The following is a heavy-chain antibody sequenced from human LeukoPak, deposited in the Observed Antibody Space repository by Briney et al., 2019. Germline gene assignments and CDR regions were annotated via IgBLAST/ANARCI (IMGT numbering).Heavy chain of an antibody. V-gene: IGHV3-33*06. CDR1: GFTFSTYG. Sequence: LRLSCAASGFTFSTYGMHWVRQAPGKGLEWVAVIWYDGSNKYHADSVKGRFAISRDNFKNTLYLQMNSLRVEDTAVYYCAKGDSGSYGALDIWGQGTMVTVSS. D-gene: IGHD1-26*01. CDR3: AKGDSGSYGALDI. J-gene: IGHJ3*02. CDR2: IWYDGSNK.